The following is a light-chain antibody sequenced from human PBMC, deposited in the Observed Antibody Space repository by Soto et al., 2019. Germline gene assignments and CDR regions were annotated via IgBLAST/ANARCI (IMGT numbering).Light chain of an antibody. CDR3: LLYMCSDIYV. J-gene: IGLJ1*01. Sequence: QTVVTQEPSFSVSPGGTVTLTCGLNSVSVSTSYYASWYKQTPGQAPRTLIYSTNTRSSGVPDRFSGSILGNKAVLTIPGAQADDESDYYCLLYMCSDIYVFGPGTKLTVL. CDR2: STN. V-gene: IGLV8-61*01. CDR1: SVSVSTSYY.